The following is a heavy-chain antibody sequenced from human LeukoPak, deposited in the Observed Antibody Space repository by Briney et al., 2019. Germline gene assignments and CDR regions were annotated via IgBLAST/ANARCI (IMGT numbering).Heavy chain of an antibody. CDR2: IYSGGST. CDR1: GFTVSSSY. CDR3: ARESRCSSTSCYSWFDP. D-gene: IGHD2-2*01. V-gene: IGHV3-66*01. J-gene: IGHJ5*02. Sequence: PGGSLRLSCAASGFTVSSSYMSWVRQAPGKGLEWVSVIYSGGSTYYADSVKGRFTISRDNSKNTLYLQMNSLRADDTAVYYCARESRCSSTSCYSWFDPWGQGTLVTVSS.